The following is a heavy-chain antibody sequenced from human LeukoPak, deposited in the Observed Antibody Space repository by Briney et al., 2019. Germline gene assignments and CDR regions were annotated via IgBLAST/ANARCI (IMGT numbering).Heavy chain of an antibody. CDR2: ISASGGNT. Sequence: GGSLRLSCAASGFTFSSYAMNWVRRAPGKGLEWVSAISASGGNTYYADSVKGRFTVSRDNSKNTLYLQLNGLRAEDTAVYYCAEDRIAVDGTDRFEYFDYWRQGTLVTVCS. D-gene: IGHD6-19*01. J-gene: IGHJ4*02. V-gene: IGHV3-23*01. CDR1: GFTFSSYA. CDR3: AEDRIAVDGTDRFEYFDY.